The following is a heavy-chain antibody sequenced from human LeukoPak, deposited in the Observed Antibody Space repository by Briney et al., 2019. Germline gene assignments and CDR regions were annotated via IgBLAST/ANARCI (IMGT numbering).Heavy chain of an antibody. CDR1: GCTFSSYC. D-gene: IGHD6-6*01. Sequence: AGSLSLSCAVYGCTFSSYCRRWVRQPPGKGLEWVAVISYDGSNNYHADSMKGRTTTSRDTYKHSLCLLMTSLGAEDTAVYCCAKAKVAAPTYYYYVLVVWGQGTTVTASS. J-gene: IGHJ6*02. CDR2: ISYDGSNN. CDR3: AKAKVAAPTYYYYVLVV. V-gene: IGHV3-30*18.